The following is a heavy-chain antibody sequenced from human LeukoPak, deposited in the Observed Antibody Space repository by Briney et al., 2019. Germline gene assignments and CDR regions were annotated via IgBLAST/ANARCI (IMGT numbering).Heavy chain of an antibody. CDR1: GGSISSSSYY. CDR3: ATLLRDNFDY. CDR2: IYYSGST. J-gene: IGHJ4*02. V-gene: IGHV4-39*01. D-gene: IGHD3-22*01. Sequence: SETLSLTCTVSGGSISSSSYYWGWIRQPPGKGLEWIGSIYYSGSTYYNPSLKSRVTISVDTSKNQFSLKLSSVTAADTAVYYCATLLRDNFDYWGQGTLVTVSS.